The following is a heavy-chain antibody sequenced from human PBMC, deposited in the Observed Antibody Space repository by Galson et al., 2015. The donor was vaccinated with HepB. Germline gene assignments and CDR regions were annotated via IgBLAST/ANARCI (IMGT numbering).Heavy chain of an antibody. CDR3: ARAGGEWEPIDF. V-gene: IGHV1-18*01. J-gene: IGHJ4*02. CDR1: GYSFSTNG. CDR2: ISPYSGNT. Sequence: SVKVSCKASGYSFSTNGIAWVRQAPGQGLEWVGCISPYSGNTKYAEKFQGRVTLTAETSTTTAYMELRSLRSDDTALYYCARAGGEWEPIDFWGQGTLVSVSA. D-gene: IGHD1-26*01.